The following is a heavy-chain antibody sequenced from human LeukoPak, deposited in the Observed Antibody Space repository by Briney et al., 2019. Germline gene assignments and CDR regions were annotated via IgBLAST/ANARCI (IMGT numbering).Heavy chain of an antibody. Sequence: SETLSLTCTVSGGSISSYYWSWIRQPPGKGLEWIGYIYYSGSTNYNPSLKSRVTISVDTSKNQFSLKLSSVTAADTAVYYCARRVLVPSAMGSNHYYHYMDVWGKGTTVTVSS. CDR1: GGSISSYY. D-gene: IGHD2-2*01. V-gene: IGHV4-59*12. CDR3: ARRVLVPSAMGSNHYYHYMDV. CDR2: IYYSGST. J-gene: IGHJ6*03.